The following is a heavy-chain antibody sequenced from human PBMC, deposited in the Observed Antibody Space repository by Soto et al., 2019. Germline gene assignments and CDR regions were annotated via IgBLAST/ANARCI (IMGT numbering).Heavy chain of an antibody. CDR1: GYTFTSYA. CDR2: ISAYNGNT. Sequence: ASVKVSCKASGYTFTSYAMHWVRQAPGQRLEWMGWISAYNGNTNYAQKLQGRVTMTTDTSTSTAYMELRSLRSDDTAVYYCARGTVAAAQYYFDYWGQGTLVTVSS. D-gene: IGHD2-15*01. J-gene: IGHJ4*02. CDR3: ARGTVAAAQYYFDY. V-gene: IGHV1-18*01.